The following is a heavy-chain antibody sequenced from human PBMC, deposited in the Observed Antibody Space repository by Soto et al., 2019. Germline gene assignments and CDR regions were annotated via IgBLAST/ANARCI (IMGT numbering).Heavy chain of an antibody. CDR3: ASGDDSRFYYYYYGMDV. J-gene: IGHJ6*02. V-gene: IGHV4-61*01. CDR2: IYHSGTT. D-gene: IGHD3-22*01. Sequence: QVQLQESGPRLVKPSETLSLTCTVSGGSVSIGSHYWSWIRQPPGKGLEWIAYIYHSGTTDYNPSLKSRVTISVDLSKNQFSLRLDSVTAADTAVYYCASGDDSRFYYYYYGMDVWGQGTTVTVSS. CDR1: GGSVSIGSHY.